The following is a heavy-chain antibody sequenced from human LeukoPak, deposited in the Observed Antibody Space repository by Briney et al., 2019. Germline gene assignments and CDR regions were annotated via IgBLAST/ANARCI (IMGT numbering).Heavy chain of an antibody. D-gene: IGHD3-3*01. CDR1: GFTFSTYD. CDR3: TRGLRYTIFGGSYY. CDR2: ITSSGTT. J-gene: IGHJ4*02. Sequence: GGSLSFSCAASGFTFSTYDMNWVRQPPGKGLGCVSYITSSGTTYYADSVRGRFTISRDNAKNSLYLQMNSLRAEDTAIYYCTRGLRYTIFGGSYYWGQGTLVTVSS. V-gene: IGHV3-48*03.